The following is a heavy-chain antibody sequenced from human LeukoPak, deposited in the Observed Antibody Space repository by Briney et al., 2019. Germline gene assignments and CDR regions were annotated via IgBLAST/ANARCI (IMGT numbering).Heavy chain of an antibody. CDR2: ISGSGGST. V-gene: IGHV3-23*01. D-gene: IGHD3-22*01. J-gene: IGHJ4*02. CDR3: AKAGDNYYDSSGYYYPDY. CDR1: GFTFSSYA. Sequence: GGSLRLSCAASGFTFSSYAMSWVRQAPGKGLEWVSAISGSGGSTYYAHAVKGRFTISRDNSKNTLYLQMNSLRAEDTAVYYCAKAGDNYYDSSGYYYPDYWGQGTLVTVSS.